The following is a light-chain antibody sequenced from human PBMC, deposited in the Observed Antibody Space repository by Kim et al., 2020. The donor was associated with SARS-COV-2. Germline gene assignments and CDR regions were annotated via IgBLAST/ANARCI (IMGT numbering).Light chain of an antibody. CDR1: SNKVGSQG. CDR2: RNN. V-gene: IGLV10-54*04. J-gene: IGLJ2*01. CDR3: SAWDSSLSAVV. Sequence: QTATLTCTGNSNKVGSQGAAWLQQHQGHPPKLLSYRNNNRPSGISERFSASRSGDTASLTITGLQPEDEADYYCSAWDSSLSAVVFGGGTRLTVL.